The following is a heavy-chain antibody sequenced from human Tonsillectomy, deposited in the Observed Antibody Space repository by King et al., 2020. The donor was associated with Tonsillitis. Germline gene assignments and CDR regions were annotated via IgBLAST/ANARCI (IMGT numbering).Heavy chain of an antibody. D-gene: IGHD3-3*01. Sequence: QLVQSGAEVKKPGSSVKVSCKASGGTFSSYAISWVRQAPGQGLEWMGGIIPIFGTANYAQKFQGRVTITADACTSTAYMELSSLRSVDTAVYYCARGSTYSDIWNGCEDCYFDLWGRGTLVSVSS. V-gene: IGHV1-69*01. CDR3: ARGSTYSDIWNGCEDCYFDL. J-gene: IGHJ2*01. CDR2: IIPIFGTA. CDR1: GGTFSSYA.